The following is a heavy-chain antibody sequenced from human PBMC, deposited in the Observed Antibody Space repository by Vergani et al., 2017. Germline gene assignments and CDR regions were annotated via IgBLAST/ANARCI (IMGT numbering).Heavy chain of an antibody. CDR1: GYTFTSYY. CDR3: ARNPTTLYFFDY. V-gene: IGHV1-46*01. CDR2: INPSGGST. J-gene: IGHJ4*02. D-gene: IGHD1-26*01. Sequence: QVQLVQSGAEVKKPGASVKVSCKASGYTFTSYYMHWVRQAPGQGLEWMGIINPSGGSTSYAQKFQGRVTITADESTSTAYMELSSLRSEDTAVYYCARNPTTLYFFDYWGQGTLVTVSS.